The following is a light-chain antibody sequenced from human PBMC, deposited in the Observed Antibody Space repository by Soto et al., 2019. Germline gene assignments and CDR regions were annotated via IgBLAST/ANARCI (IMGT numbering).Light chain of an antibody. Sequence: EIVMTQSPATLSVSPGERATLSCRASQSVRDNLAWYQQQPGQPPRLLIYGTSIRDTGIPARFSGGASGTEFTLTISSLQSEDLAVYYCQQYDNWPLTFGGGTKVEIK. J-gene: IGKJ4*01. CDR3: QQYDNWPLT. V-gene: IGKV3-15*01. CDR1: QSVRDN. CDR2: GTS.